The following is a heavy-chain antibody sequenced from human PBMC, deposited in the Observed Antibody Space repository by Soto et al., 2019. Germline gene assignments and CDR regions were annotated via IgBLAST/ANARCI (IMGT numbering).Heavy chain of an antibody. D-gene: IGHD6-6*01. CDR3: ARGRSSPNFDP. V-gene: IGHV1-69*01. CDR1: GGTFTNYV. CDR2: LIPMFGSA. J-gene: IGHJ5*02. Sequence: QVQLVQSGAEVRKPGSSVKVSCKISGGTFTNYVISWLRQAPGQGLEWMGGLIPMFGSANLAQKFQGRVTITADESTSTVNMALSSLTSEATAVYYCARGRSSPNFDPWGQGTLVTVSS.